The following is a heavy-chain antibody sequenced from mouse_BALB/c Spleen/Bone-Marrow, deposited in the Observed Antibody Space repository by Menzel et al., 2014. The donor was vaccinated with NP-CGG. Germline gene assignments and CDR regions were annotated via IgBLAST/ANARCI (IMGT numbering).Heavy chain of an antibody. V-gene: IGHV1S81*02. D-gene: IGHD1-1*01. Sequence: LVESGAELVKPGASLKLSCKASGYTFTSYWMHWVKQRPGQGLEWIGEINPSNGRANYNEKFKSKATLTVDKSSSTAYMQLSSLTSEDSAVYYCVREMVFDITTVVATGGYYFDYWGQGTTLTVSS. J-gene: IGHJ2*01. CDR3: VREMVFDITTVVATGGYYFDY. CDR1: GYTFTSYW. CDR2: INPSNGRA.